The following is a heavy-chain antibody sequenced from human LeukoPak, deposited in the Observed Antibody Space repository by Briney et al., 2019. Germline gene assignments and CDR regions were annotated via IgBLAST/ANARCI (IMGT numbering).Heavy chain of an antibody. J-gene: IGHJ4*02. CDR3: ARDHSSSCQLLDY. D-gene: IGHD6-13*01. CDR2: ISAYNGDT. Sequence: ASVKVSCKASGYTFTTYGVTWVRQAPRQGLEWMGWISAYNGDTMYAQKFQGRFTMTTDTSTSTANMKLRSLRSDDTAVYYCARDHSSSCQLLDYWGQGTLVTISS. CDR1: GYTFTTYG. V-gene: IGHV1-18*01.